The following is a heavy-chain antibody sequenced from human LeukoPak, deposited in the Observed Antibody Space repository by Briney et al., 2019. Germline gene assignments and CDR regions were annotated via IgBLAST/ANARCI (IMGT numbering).Heavy chain of an antibody. CDR3: AGLVGRYSSGLYYYYFDY. CDR2: IYSSGTT. CDR1: GFTFSRYW. D-gene: IGHD3-22*01. J-gene: IGHJ4*02. Sequence: GSLRLSCVGSGFTFSRYWLNWVRQAPGKGLEWIASIYSSGTTHSNPSVKSRVTISIDKSKNQFFLNLSSVTAADTAVYYCAGLVGRYSSGLYYYYFDYWGQGTLVTVSS. V-gene: IGHV4-4*02.